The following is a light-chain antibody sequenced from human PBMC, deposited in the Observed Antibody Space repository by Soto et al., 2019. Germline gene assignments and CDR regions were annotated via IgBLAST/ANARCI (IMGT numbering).Light chain of an antibody. V-gene: IGKV1-39*01. CDR2: AAS. Sequence: DIQMTHSPSSLSASICDRFTITSRASQTVNTYLHWYQQKPGKAPKLLXYAASNLQSGVPSRFRGSGSGTNFTLSLNSLQPEDFATYYCQQGYSTPWTFGQGTKVDIK. J-gene: IGKJ1*01. CDR3: QQGYSTPWT. CDR1: QTVNTY.